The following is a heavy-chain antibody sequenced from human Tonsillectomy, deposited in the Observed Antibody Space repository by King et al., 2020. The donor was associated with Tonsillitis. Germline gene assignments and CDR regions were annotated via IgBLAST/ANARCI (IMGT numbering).Heavy chain of an antibody. CDR1: GGSFSGYY. D-gene: IGHD6-6*01. V-gene: IGHV4-34*01. CDR2: INHSGST. J-gene: IGHJ4*02. CDR3: ARDFEYSSSSSFDY. Sequence: VQLQQWGAGLLKPSETLSLTCAVYGGSFSGYYWSWIRQPPGKGLEWIGEINHSGSTNYNPSLKSRVPISVDTSKNQFSLKLSSVTAADTAVYYCARDFEYSSSSSFDYWGQGTLVTVSS.